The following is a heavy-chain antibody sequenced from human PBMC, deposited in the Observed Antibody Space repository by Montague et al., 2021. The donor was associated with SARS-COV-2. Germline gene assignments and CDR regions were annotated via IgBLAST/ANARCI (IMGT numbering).Heavy chain of an antibody. CDR3: VRDHPYGGPRGAYDI. D-gene: IGHD4-23*01. V-gene: IGHV4-59*01. CDR1: GGSITGYY. J-gene: IGHJ3*02. Sequence: SETLSLTCTVSGGSITGYYRSWLRRSPGKGLEWIAYIYDGGAVNYNPSLGSRVTISTDTSKNQLPLKVNSVTATDTAVYYCVRDHPYGGPRGAYDIWGQGTVVTVSS. CDR2: IYDGGAV.